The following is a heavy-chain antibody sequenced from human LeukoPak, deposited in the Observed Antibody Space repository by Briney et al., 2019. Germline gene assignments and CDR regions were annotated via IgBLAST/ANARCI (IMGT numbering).Heavy chain of an antibody. V-gene: IGHV3-30-3*01. J-gene: IGHJ4*02. CDR2: ISYDGSKK. D-gene: IGHD3-16*01. CDR3: VRADEKGGFFDY. Sequence: GRSLRLSCAASGFTFSSYAMHGVRQAPGKGLEWVAVISYDGSKKYYADSVKGRFTISRDNSKNTLYLQMNSLRAEDTAVYYCVRADEKGGFFDYWGQGTLVTVSS. CDR1: GFTFSSYA.